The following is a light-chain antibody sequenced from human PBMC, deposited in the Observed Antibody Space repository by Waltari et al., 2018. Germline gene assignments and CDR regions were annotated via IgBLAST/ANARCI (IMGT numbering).Light chain of an antibody. J-gene: IGKJ3*01. V-gene: IGKV3D-7*01. CDR2: GTS. Sequence: EIVMTQSPTTVSLSPGAGATVSCRASQSVSGGYLSWYQQKPGQAPRLLIYGTSTRATGVPARFSGSGSGTDFTLTISNLQPDDFAVYYCQQDFNLPFTFGPGTKVEIK. CDR1: QSVSGGY. CDR3: QQDFNLPFT.